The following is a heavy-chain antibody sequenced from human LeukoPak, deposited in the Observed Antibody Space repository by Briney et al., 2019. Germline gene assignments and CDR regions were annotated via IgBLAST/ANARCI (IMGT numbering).Heavy chain of an antibody. Sequence: ASVKVSFKASGYTFTGYYIHWVRQAPGQGLEWMGWSTPNSGGTNYAQKFQGRVTMTRDTSISTAYMELSRLRSDDTAVYYCARGIRGGYFIYYYYYMDVWGKGTTVTVSS. D-gene: IGHD2/OR15-2a*01. CDR1: GYTFTGYY. J-gene: IGHJ6*03. CDR2: STPNSGGT. CDR3: ARGIRGGYFIYYYYYMDV. V-gene: IGHV1-2*02.